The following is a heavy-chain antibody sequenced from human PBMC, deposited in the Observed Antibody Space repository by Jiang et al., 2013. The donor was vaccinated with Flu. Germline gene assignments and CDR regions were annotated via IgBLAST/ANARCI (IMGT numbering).Heavy chain of an antibody. J-gene: IGHJ4*02. CDR3: ARGVGGYSHGYILY. D-gene: IGHD5-18*01. Sequence: EWMGGIIPIFGTANYAQKFQGRVTITADESTSTAYMELTSLRYEDTAVYYCARGVGGYSHGYILYWGQGTLVTVSS. CDR2: IIPIFGTA. V-gene: IGHV1-69*01.